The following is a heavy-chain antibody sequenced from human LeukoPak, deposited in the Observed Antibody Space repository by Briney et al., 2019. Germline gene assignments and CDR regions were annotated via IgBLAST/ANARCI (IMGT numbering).Heavy chain of an antibody. D-gene: IGHD3-10*01. V-gene: IGHV1-2*02. CDR2: INPNSGGT. CDR3: AREGYGSGSYSPPPFDY. J-gene: IGHJ4*02. CDR1: GYTFTGYY. Sequence: GASVKVSCKASGYTFTGYYMHWVRQAPGQGLEWMGWINPNSGGTNYAQKFQGRVTMTRDTSISTAYMELSRLRSDDTAVYYCAREGYGSGSYSPPPFDYWGQGTLVTVSS.